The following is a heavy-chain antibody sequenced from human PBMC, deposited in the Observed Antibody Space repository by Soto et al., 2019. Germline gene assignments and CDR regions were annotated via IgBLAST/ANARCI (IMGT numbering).Heavy chain of an antibody. D-gene: IGHD2-15*01. CDR1: GYSFTSYW. Sequence: GESLKISCKGSGYSFTSYWNGWVRQMPGKGLEWMGIIYPGDSDTRYSPSFQGQVTISADKSISTAYLQWSSLKASDTAMYYCARRPRGGTGYYYYYGMDVWGQGTTVTVSS. CDR2: IYPGDSDT. V-gene: IGHV5-51*01. CDR3: ARRPRGGTGYYYYYGMDV. J-gene: IGHJ6*02.